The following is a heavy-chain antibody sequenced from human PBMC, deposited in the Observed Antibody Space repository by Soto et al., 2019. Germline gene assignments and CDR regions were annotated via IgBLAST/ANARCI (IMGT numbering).Heavy chain of an antibody. J-gene: IGHJ6*03. CDR1: GYSFTGSV. Sequence: ASVYVSCKASGYSFTGSVVRCGGQARGQRREWIGWIVVGSGNTNYAQKFQERVTITRDMSTSTAYMELSSLRSEDTAVYYCARRAPDYYYYMDVWGQGTTVTVSS. CDR3: ARRAPDYYYYMDV. CDR2: IVVGSGNT. V-gene: IGHV1-58*01.